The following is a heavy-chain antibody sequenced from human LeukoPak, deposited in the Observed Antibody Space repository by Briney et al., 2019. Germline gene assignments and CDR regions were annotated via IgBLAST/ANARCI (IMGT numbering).Heavy chain of an antibody. CDR3: ARVSRIAAAGVNWSDP. V-gene: IGHV7-4-1*02. J-gene: IGHJ5*02. Sequence: GASVKVSCKASGYTFTSYAMNWVRQAPGQGLEWMGWINTNTGNPTYAQDFTGRFVFSLDTSVSTAYLQISSLKAEDTAVYYCARVSRIAAAGVNWSDPWGQGTLVTVSS. CDR1: GYTFTSYA. D-gene: IGHD6-13*01. CDR2: INTNTGNP.